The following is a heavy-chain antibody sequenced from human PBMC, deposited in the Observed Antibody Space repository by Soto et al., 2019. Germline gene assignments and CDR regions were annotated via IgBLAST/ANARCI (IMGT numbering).Heavy chain of an antibody. V-gene: IGHV5-51*01. J-gene: IGHJ4*02. Sequence: PGASLKISCKGSGYSFTSYWIGWVRQMPGKGLEWMGIIYPGDSDTRYIPSFQGQVTISADKSISTAYLQWSSLKASYSAMYYCATYCSSTSCYRGGLYYFDYWGQGTLVTVSS. D-gene: IGHD2-2*01. CDR1: GYSFTSYW. CDR2: IYPGDSDT. CDR3: ATYCSSTSCYRGGLYYFDY.